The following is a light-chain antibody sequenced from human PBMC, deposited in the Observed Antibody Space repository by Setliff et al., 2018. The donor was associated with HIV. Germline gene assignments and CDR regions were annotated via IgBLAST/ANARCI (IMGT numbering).Light chain of an antibody. J-gene: IGLJ2*01. Sequence: QSALAQPASVSGSPGQSITISCSGTNSDIGSHDYVSWYQQHPGKAPKLIIFSVTYRPSGVSDRFSGSKSGNTASLTISGLQPEDESDYYCCSYAESSPVVFGGGTKVTVL. V-gene: IGLV2-14*03. CDR2: SVT. CDR3: CSYAESSPVV. CDR1: NSDIGSHDY.